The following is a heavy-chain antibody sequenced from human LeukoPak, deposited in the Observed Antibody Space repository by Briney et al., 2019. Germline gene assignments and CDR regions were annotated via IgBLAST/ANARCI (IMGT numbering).Heavy chain of an antibody. CDR3: ARDDSVGS. CDR2: IYYSGST. J-gene: IGHJ4*02. Sequence: SETLSLTCTVSGGSIISGDYYWSGTGKRPGKGLEWIGYIYYSGSTYYNPSLKSRVTISVDTSKNQFSLKLSSVAAADTAVYYCARDDSVGSWGQGTLVTVSS. D-gene: IGHD1-26*01. CDR1: GGSIISGDYY. V-gene: IGHV4-31*03.